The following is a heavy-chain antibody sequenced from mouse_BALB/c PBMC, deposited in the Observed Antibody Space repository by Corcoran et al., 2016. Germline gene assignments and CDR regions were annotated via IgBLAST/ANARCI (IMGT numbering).Heavy chain of an antibody. Sequence: QIQLVQSGPELKKPGETVKISCKASGYTFTNYGMNWVKQAPGKGLKWMGWINTYTGEPTYADDFKGRFAFSLETSASTTYLQINNLKNEDTATYFCARRDYDGAWFAYRGQGTLVTVSA. D-gene: IGHD2-4*01. CDR2: INTYTGEP. V-gene: IGHV9-3-1*01. J-gene: IGHJ3*01. CDR1: GYTFTNYG. CDR3: ARRDYDGAWFAY.